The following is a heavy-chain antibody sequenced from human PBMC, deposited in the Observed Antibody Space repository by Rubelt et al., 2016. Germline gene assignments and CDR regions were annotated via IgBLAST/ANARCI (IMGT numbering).Heavy chain of an antibody. Sequence: QVQLQESGPGLVKPSQTLSLTCTVSGGSISSGGYYWSWIRQHPGKGLEWFGYLYYSVSTNYNPALKSRVTISEDTSKNQFSLKLSSVTAAETAVYYCARDSGSRIFDYWGQGTLVTVSS. CDR3: ARDSGSRIFDY. J-gene: IGHJ4*02. D-gene: IGHD2/OR15-2a*01. CDR2: LYYSVST. CDR1: GGSISSGGYY. V-gene: IGHV4-31*03.